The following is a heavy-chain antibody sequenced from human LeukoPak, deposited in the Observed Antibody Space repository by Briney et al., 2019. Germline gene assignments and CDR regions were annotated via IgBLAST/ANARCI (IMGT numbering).Heavy chain of an antibody. J-gene: IGHJ4*02. CDR2: IYYSGTT. Sequence: SETLSLTCSVSGDSFRTKTYYWGWVRQPPGKGLEWIGSIYYSGTTYYNPSLKSRVAMSIDTSKSRLSLSLTSVTAADTAVYFCVDDSTGYYSFDYWGQGTLVTVSS. V-gene: IGHV4-39*01. CDR1: GDSFRTKTYY. CDR3: VDDSTGYYSFDY. D-gene: IGHD3-9*01.